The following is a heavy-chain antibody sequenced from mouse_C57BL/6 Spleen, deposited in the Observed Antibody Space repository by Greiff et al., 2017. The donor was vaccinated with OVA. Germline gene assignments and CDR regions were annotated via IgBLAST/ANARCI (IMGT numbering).Heavy chain of an antibody. CDR3: ARYDSSGYLFAY. D-gene: IGHD3-2*02. CDR2: IDPSDSYT. Sequence: QVQLKQPGAELVMPGASVKLSCKASGYTFTSYWMHWVKQRPGQGLEWIGEIDPSDSYTNYNQKFKGKSTLTVDKSSSTAYMQLSSLTSEDSAVYYCARYDSSGYLFAYWGQGTLVTVSA. V-gene: IGHV1-69*01. CDR1: GYTFTSYW. J-gene: IGHJ3*01.